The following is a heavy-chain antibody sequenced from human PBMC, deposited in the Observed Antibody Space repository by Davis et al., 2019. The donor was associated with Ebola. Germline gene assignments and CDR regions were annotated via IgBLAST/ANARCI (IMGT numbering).Heavy chain of an antibody. CDR3: ARISWALTNTFDY. J-gene: IGHJ4*02. Sequence: GGSLRLSCAASGFTFSSYAMTWARQAPGKGLEWVSAVTSSGGGTYYADSVKGRFIISRDNSINTLYLQMNSLSVEDTAVYYCARISWALTNTFDYWGQGTLVTVSS. CDR2: VTSSGGGT. CDR1: GFTFSSYA. D-gene: IGHD2-8*01. V-gene: IGHV3-23*01.